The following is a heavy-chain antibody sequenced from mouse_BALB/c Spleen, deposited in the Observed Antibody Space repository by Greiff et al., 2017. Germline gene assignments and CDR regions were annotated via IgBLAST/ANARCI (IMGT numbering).Heavy chain of an antibody. D-gene: IGHD3-2*01. CDR2: IDPANGNT. V-gene: IGHV14-3*02. J-gene: IGHJ3*01. CDR3: QTARAFAY. Sequence: EVKLQESGAELVKPGASVKLSCTASGFNIKDTYMHWVKQRPEQGLEWIGRIDPANGNTKYDPKFQGKATITADTSSNTAYLQLSSLTSEDTAVYYCQTARAFAYWGQGTLVTVSA. CDR1: GFNIKDTY.